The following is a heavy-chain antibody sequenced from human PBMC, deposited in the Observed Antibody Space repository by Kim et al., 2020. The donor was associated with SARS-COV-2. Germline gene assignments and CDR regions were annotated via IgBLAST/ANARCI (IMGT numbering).Heavy chain of an antibody. CDR2: T. CDR3: ARAGEQSSSDN. V-gene: IGHV1-18*01. J-gene: IGHJ4*02. Sequence: THSPQSLQGRVTLSTDTSTNTAYMELRSLRADDTAVYYCARAGEQSSSDNWGQGTLVTVSS. D-gene: IGHD6-13*01.